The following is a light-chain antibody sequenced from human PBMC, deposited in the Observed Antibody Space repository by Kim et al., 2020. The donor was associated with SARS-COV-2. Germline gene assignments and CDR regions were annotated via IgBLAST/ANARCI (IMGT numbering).Light chain of an antibody. V-gene: IGKV3-20*01. J-gene: IGKJ4*01. CDR2: GAS. CDR1: QSVSSSY. Sequence: SLSPGERATLSCRASQSVSSSYLAWYQQKPGQAPRLLIYGASSRATGIPDRFSGSGSGTDFTLTLSRLEPEDFAVYYCQQYGSSPTFGGGTKLEI. CDR3: QQYGSSPT.